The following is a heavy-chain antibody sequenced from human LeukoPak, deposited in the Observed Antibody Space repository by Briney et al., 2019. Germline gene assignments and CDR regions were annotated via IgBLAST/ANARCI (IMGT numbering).Heavy chain of an antibody. CDR1: GYTLTELS. D-gene: IGHD3-22*01. CDR2: FDPEDGET. J-gene: IGHJ4*02. V-gene: IGHV1-24*01. CDR3: ATRHLSYYDSGGYQFDY. Sequence: ASVKVSCKVSGYTLTELSMHWVRQAPGKGLEWMGGFDPEDGETIYAQKFQGRVTMTEDTSTDTAYMELSSLRSEDTAVYYCATRHLSYYDSGGYQFDYWGQGTLVTVSS.